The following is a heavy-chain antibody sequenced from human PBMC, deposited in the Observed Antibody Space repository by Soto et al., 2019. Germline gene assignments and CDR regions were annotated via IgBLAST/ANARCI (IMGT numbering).Heavy chain of an antibody. CDR1: GGSISSSNW. J-gene: IGHJ4*02. Sequence: QVQLQESGPGLVKPSGTLSLTCAVSGGSISSSNWWGWVRQPPGKGREWIGEIYHSGSTNYNPSLKSRVTISVDKSKNQFSLKLSSGTAADTAVYYCARAAMGGSSWPFDYWGQGTLVTVSS. D-gene: IGHD6-13*01. V-gene: IGHV4-4*02. CDR2: IYHSGST. CDR3: ARAAMGGSSWPFDY.